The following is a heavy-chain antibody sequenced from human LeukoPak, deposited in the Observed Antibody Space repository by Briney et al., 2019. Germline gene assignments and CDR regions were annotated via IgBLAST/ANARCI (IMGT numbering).Heavy chain of an antibody. V-gene: IGHV3-7*02. Sequence: PGGSLRLSCAASGLTFSSFWMSWLRQAPGKGLEWVANIKQDGSEKYYADSVKGRFTISRDNAKNSLYLQMNSLRVEDTAVYYCARGGVGAGMDVWGKGTTVTVSS. D-gene: IGHD1-26*01. CDR1: GLTFSSFW. J-gene: IGHJ6*04. CDR3: ARGGVGAGMDV. CDR2: IKQDGSEK.